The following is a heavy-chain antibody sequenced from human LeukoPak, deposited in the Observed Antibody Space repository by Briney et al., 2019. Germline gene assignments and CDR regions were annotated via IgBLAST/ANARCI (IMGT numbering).Heavy chain of an antibody. J-gene: IGHJ6*02. D-gene: IGHD3-10*01. CDR3: AKEGVKAYGSPYYYYYYGMDV. CDR2: ISGSGGST. Sequence: GGSLRLSCAASGFTFSSYAMSWVRQAPGKGLEWVSAISGSGGSTYYADSVKGRFTISRDNSKNTLYLQMNSLRAEDTAVYYCAKEGVKAYGSPYYYYYYGMDVWGQGTTVTVSS. CDR1: GFTFSSYA. V-gene: IGHV3-23*01.